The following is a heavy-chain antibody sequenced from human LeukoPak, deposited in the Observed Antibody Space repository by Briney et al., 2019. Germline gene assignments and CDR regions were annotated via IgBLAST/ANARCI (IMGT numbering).Heavy chain of an antibody. D-gene: IGHD4-23*01. CDR1: GFTFSSYW. CDR2: INSDGSST. CDR3: ARPSGNMYYYYGMDV. V-gene: IGHV3-74*01. Sequence: GGSLRLSCAASGFTFSSYWMHWVRQAPGKGLVWVSRINSDGSSTSYADSVKGRFTISRDNAKNTLYLQMNSLRAEDTAVYYCARPSGNMYYYYGMDVWGQGTTVTVSS. J-gene: IGHJ6*02.